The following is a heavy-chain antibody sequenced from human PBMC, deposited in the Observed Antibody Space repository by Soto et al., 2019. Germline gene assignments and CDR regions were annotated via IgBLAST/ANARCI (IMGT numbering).Heavy chain of an antibody. J-gene: IGHJ3*02. Sequence: SLRLSCAASGFTVSSNYMSWVRHAPVKGLEWVSVIYSGGSTYYADSVKGRFTISRHNSKNTLYLQMNSLRAEDTAGDYCAGGPDTVSHGEEVFYSRGQRTMVTASS. CDR1: GFTVSSNY. D-gene: IGHD5-18*01. CDR3: AGGPDTVSHGEEVFYS. V-gene: IGHV3-53*04. CDR2: IYSGGST.